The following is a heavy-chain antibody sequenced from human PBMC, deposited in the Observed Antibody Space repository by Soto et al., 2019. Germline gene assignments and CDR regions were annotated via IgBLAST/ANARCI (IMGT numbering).Heavy chain of an antibody. D-gene: IGHD2-15*01. J-gene: IGHJ6*02. CDR1: GATFSSYA. Sequence: SVKVSCKASGATFSSYAISWVRQAPGQGLEWMGGFIPIFGTANYAQKFQGRVTITADESTSTAYMELSSLRSEDTAVYYCASSPLCGGSCYHYYYGMDVWGQGTTVTVSS. V-gene: IGHV1-69*13. CDR3: ASSPLCGGSCYHYYYGMDV. CDR2: FIPIFGTA.